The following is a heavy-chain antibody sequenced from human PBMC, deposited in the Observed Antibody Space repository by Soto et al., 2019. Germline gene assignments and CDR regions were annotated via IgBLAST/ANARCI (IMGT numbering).Heavy chain of an antibody. CDR3: ARSWSSSWDYYYYGMDV. CDR2: INPSGGST. CDR1: GYTFTSYY. D-gene: IGHD6-13*01. V-gene: IGHV1-46*01. Sequence: ASVKVSCKASGYTFTSYYMHWVRQAPGQGLEWIGIINPSGGSTSYAQKFQGRVTMTRDTSTSTVYMELSSLRSEDTAVYYCARSWSSSWDYYYYGMDVWGQGTTVTVSS. J-gene: IGHJ6*02.